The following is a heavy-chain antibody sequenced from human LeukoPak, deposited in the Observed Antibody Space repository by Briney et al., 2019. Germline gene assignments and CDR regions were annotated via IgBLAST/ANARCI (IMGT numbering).Heavy chain of an antibody. V-gene: IGHV3-74*01. CDR2: INTDGSSG. CDR1: GFTFSSYW. D-gene: IGHD5-18*01. J-gene: IGHJ6*02. CDR3: ARGHSYGYGVDV. Sequence: TGGSLSLPCVASGFTFSSYWMHWVRQAPGKGLVWVSRINTDGSSGNYADSVKGRFTISRDNAKNTLYLQMNSLRAEDTAVYYCARGHSYGYGVDVLGQGTTVTVSS.